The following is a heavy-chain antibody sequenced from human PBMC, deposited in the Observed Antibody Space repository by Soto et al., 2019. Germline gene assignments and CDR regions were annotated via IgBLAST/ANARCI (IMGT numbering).Heavy chain of an antibody. CDR1: GYTFTSYD. D-gene: IGHD6-13*01. CDR2: MNPNSGNT. Sequence: QVQLVQSGAEVKKPGASVKVSCKASGYTFTSYDINWVRQAPGQGLEWMGWMNPNSGNTGYAQKFQGRVPMTRYTSISTAYMELSSLRSEDTAVYYCARRGYSSSWYYYYYYGMEVWGQGTTVTVSS. V-gene: IGHV1-8*01. J-gene: IGHJ6*02. CDR3: ARRGYSSSWYYYYYYGMEV.